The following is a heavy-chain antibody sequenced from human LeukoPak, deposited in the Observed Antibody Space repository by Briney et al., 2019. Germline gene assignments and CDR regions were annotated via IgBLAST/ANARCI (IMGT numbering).Heavy chain of an antibody. CDR2: IYTCGST. CDR3: ARTYSSGWYYFDY. CDR1: GGSISSYY. J-gene: IGHJ4*02. D-gene: IGHD6-19*01. Sequence: SETLSLTCTVPGGSISSYYWSWIRQPAGKGLEWIGRIYTCGSTNYNPSLKSRVTISVDTSKNQFSLKLSSVTAADTAVYYCARTYSSGWYYFDYWGQGTLVTVSS. V-gene: IGHV4-4*07.